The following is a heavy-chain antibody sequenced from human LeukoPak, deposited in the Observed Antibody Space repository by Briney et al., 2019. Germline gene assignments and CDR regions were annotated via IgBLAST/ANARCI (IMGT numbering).Heavy chain of an antibody. D-gene: IGHD2-21*02. V-gene: IGHV1-58*02. CDR2: IVVGSGNT. CDR3: AASLPSVVVTAMSFDP. J-gene: IGHJ5*02. Sequence: SVKVSCKASGFTFTSSAMQWVRQARGQRLEWIGWIVVGSGNTNYAQKFQERVTITRDMSTSTAYMELSSLRSEDTAVYYCAASLPSVVVTAMSFDPWGQGTLVTVSS. CDR1: GFTFTSSA.